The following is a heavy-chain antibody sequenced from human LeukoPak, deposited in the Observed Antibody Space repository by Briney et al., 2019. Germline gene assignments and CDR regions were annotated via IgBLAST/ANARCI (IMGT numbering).Heavy chain of an antibody. CDR2: IIPIFGIA. CDR1: GGTFSSYA. Sequence: GASVKVSCKASGGTFSSYAISWVRQAPGQGLEWMGRIIPIFGIANYTQKFQGRVTITADKSTSTAYMELSGLRSEDTAVYYCARSRDYGSGTDYWGQGTLVTVSS. J-gene: IGHJ4*02. V-gene: IGHV1-69*04. D-gene: IGHD3-10*01. CDR3: ARSRDYGSGTDY.